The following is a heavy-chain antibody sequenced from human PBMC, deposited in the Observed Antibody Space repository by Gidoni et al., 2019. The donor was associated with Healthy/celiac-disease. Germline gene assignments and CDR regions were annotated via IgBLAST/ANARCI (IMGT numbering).Heavy chain of an antibody. CDR1: GFTFSNVW. Sequence: EVQLVESGGGLVKPGGSLRLSCAASGFTFSNVWMSWVRYAPGKGLGSVGRIKSKTEGGTTDYAEPVKGRFTISRDNAKNTLYLQMNSLKTEDTAVYYCTTEPEYDYVWGSYRYSFYFDYWGQGTLVTVSS. CDR3: TTEPEYDYVWGSYRYSFYFDY. V-gene: IGHV3-15*01. CDR2: IKSKTEGGTT. J-gene: IGHJ4*02. D-gene: IGHD3-16*02.